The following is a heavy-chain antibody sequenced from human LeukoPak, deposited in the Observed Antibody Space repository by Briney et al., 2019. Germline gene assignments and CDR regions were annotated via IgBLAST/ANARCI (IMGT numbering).Heavy chain of an antibody. CDR2: ISGSGGST. J-gene: IGHJ6*03. D-gene: IGHD6-13*01. CDR3: AKDYLSSWYYYDYYYYMDV. V-gene: IGHV3-23*01. Sequence: GGSLRLSCAASGFTFSSYAMSWVRQAPGKGLEWGSAISGSGGSTYYADSVKGRFTISRDNSKNTLYLQMNSLRAEDTAVYYCAKDYLSSWYYYDYYYYMDVWGKGTTVTVSS. CDR1: GFTFSSYA.